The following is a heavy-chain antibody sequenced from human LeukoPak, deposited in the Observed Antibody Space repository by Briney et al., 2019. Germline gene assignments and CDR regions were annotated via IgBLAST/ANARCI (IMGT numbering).Heavy chain of an antibody. CDR1: VYTLTELS. D-gene: IGHD6-19*01. J-gene: IGHJ3*02. V-gene: IGHV1-24*01. Sequence: WASVKVSCKVSVYTLTELSMHWVRQAPGKGLEWMGGFDPEDGETIYAQKFQGRVTMTEDTSTDTAYMELSSLRSEDTAVYYCATDIPSGSGWSRDAFDIWGQGKMVTVSS. CDR2: FDPEDGET. CDR3: ATDIPSGSGWSRDAFDI.